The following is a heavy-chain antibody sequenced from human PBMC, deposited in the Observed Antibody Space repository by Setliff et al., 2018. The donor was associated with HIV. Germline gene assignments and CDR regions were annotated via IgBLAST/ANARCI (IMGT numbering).Heavy chain of an antibody. CDR2: ISFSGTT. CDR3: ASSTSGVSGSYPAHAFDI. CDR1: GGPLSGYF. D-gene: IGHD3-10*01. J-gene: IGHJ3*02. Sequence: SETLSLTCAVYGGPLSGYFWSWIRQSPGKGLEWIGEISFSGTTNYNPSLKSRVTISIDTSNNQFSLKLSSVTAADTAVYYCASSTSGVSGSYPAHAFDIWGQGTMVTVSS. V-gene: IGHV4-34*01.